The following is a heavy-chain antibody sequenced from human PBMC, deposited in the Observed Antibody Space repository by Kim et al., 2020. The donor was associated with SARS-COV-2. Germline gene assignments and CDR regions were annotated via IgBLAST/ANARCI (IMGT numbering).Heavy chain of an antibody. J-gene: IGHJ5*02. CDR1: GFTFSSYW. CDR2: INSDGSST. V-gene: IGHV3-74*01. D-gene: IGHD5-18*01. CDR3: ARSRIHRSGYPNFDP. Sequence: GGSLRLSCAASGFTFSSYWMHWVRQAPGKGLVWVSRINSDGSSTSYADSVKGRFTISRDNAKNTLYLQMNSLRAENTAVYYCARSRIHRSGYPNFDPWGQGTLVTGSS.